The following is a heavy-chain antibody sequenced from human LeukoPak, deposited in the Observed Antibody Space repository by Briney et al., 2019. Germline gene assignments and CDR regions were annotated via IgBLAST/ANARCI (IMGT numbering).Heavy chain of an antibody. CDR2: INAGNGHT. CDR3: ARGIWSRTVSSYYFDY. D-gene: IGHD3-3*01. V-gene: IGHV1-3*01. J-gene: IGHJ4*02. CDR1: GFTFTNYA. Sequence: ASVKVSCKASGFTFTNYAMQWVRQAPGQRLEWMGWINAGNGHTRYSQRFQGRVTITRDTSATTAYMEVTSLGSEDTAVYYCARGIWSRTVSSYYFDYWGQGTLVTVSS.